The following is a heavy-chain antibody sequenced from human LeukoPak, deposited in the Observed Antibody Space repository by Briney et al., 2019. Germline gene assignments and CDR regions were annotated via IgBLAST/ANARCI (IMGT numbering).Heavy chain of an antibody. Sequence: SETLSLTCTVSGGSISGSSYNWGWIRQPPGKGLEWIGYIYYSGSTNYNPSLKSRVTISVDTSKNQFSLKLSSVTAADTAVYYCARDSGSSWYDFNWFDPWGQGTLVTVSS. D-gene: IGHD6-13*01. CDR1: GGSISGSSYN. V-gene: IGHV4-61*01. J-gene: IGHJ5*02. CDR3: ARDSGSSWYDFNWFDP. CDR2: IYYSGST.